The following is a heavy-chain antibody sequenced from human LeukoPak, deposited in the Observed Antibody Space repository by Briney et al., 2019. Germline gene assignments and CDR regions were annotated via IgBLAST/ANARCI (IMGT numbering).Heavy chain of an antibody. D-gene: IGHD3-3*01. CDR2: ISSSGSTI. V-gene: IGHV3-48*03. CDR1: GFTFSSYE. J-gene: IGHJ5*02. Sequence: GGSLRLSCAASGFTFSSYEMNWVRQAPGKGLEWVSYISSSGSTIYYADSVKGRFTISIDNAKNSLYLQMNSLRAEDTAVYYCAGPDYDFWTWGQGTLVTVSS. CDR3: AGPDYDFWT.